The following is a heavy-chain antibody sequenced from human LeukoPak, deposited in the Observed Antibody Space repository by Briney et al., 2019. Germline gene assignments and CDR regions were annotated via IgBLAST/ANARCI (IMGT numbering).Heavy chain of an antibody. Sequence: GGSLRLSCAASGFTFSTYSMNWVRQAPGKGLEWVSYISSSSGTIYYADSVKGRFTISRDNAENSLYLQMNSLRDEDTAVYYCARDLNLYDSSGYYPRWGQGTLVTVSS. CDR2: ISSSSGTI. V-gene: IGHV3-48*02. CDR1: GFTFSTYS. CDR3: ARDLNLYDSSGYYPR. J-gene: IGHJ4*02. D-gene: IGHD3-22*01.